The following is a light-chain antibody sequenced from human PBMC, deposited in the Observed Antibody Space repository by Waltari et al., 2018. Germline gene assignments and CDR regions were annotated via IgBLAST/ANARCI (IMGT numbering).Light chain of an antibody. CDR1: SSNIGLQP. V-gene: IGLV1-44*01. CDR3: ASWDGRLNGVV. Sequence: QSVLTQPPSASGTPGQRATFSCSGISSNIGLQPVNGYQQFPGAPPKLLIHTTDQRPSGVPDRFSVSKSGTSASLAISGLQSEDEADYFCASWDGRLNGVVFGGGTKLTVL. J-gene: IGLJ3*02. CDR2: TTD.